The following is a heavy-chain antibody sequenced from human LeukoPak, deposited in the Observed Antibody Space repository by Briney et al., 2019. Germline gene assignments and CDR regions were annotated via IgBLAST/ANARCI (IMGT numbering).Heavy chain of an antibody. D-gene: IGHD2-15*01. V-gene: IGHV3-23*01. CDR2: ISGSGGST. J-gene: IGHJ4*02. CDR1: GFTFSIYA. CDR3: AKGAKYCSGGSCSTIGWYFDY. Sequence: GGSLRLSCAASGFTFSIYAMSWVRQAPGKGLEWVSAISGSGGSTYYADSVKGRFTISRDNSKNTLYLQMNSLRAEDTAVYYCAKGAKYCSGGSCSTIGWYFDYWGQGTLVTVSS.